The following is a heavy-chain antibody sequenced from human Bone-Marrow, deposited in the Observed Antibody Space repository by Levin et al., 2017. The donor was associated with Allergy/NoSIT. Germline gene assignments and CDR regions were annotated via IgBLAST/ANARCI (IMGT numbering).Heavy chain of an antibody. J-gene: IGHJ4*02. CDR2: IDPSDSYT. CDR1: GYSPTSYW. D-gene: IGHD3-10*01. Sequence: AASVKVSCKDSGYSPTSYWITWVRQMPGQGLEWMGRIDPSDSYTNYSPSFQGHVTISIDRSIATAYLEWNSLKTSDTAIYYCTRRGGGQRIQWGQGTLVTVSS. CDR3: TRRGGGQRIQ. V-gene: IGHV5-10-1*01.